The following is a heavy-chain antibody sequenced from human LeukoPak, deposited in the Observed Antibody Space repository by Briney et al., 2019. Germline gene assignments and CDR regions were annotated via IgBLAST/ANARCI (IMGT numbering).Heavy chain of an antibody. D-gene: IGHD3-10*01. Sequence: PGGSLRLSCSASGFTLSSYAMHWVRQAPGEGLEYVSAISSNGGSTYYADSVKGRFTISRDNSKNTLYLQMSSLRAEDTAVYYCVKDQKRWFGNHWNWFDPWGQGTLVTVSS. V-gene: IGHV3-64D*06. CDR2: ISSNGGST. CDR1: GFTLSSYA. J-gene: IGHJ5*02. CDR3: VKDQKRWFGNHWNWFDP.